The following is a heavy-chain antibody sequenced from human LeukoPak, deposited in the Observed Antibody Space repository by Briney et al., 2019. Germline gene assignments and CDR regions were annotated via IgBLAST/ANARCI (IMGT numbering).Heavy chain of an antibody. Sequence: GGSLRLSCAASGFTFTTYGLHWVRQAPGKGLEWVAVISYDGSNKYYADSVKGRFTISRDNSKNTLYLQMNSLRAEDTAVYYCARDTLVYDSSGYYFGDFDYWGQGTLVTVSS. CDR1: GFTFTTYG. D-gene: IGHD3-22*01. CDR3: ARDTLVYDSSGYYFGDFDY. V-gene: IGHV3-30*03. CDR2: ISYDGSNK. J-gene: IGHJ4*02.